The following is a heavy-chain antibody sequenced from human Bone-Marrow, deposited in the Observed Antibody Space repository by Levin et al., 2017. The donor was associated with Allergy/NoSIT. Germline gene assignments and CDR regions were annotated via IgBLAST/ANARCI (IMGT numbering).Heavy chain of an antibody. V-gene: IGHV3-66*02. J-gene: IGHJ6*03. CDR1: GFTVSSNY. CDR2: IYSGGST. Sequence: QAGGSLRLSCAASGFTVSSNYMSWVRQAPGKGLEWVSVIYSGGSTYYADSVKGRFTISRDNSKNTLYLQMNSLRAEDTAVYYCARGCGGSCYFNYYYMDVWGKGTTVTVSS. D-gene: IGHD2-15*01. CDR3: ARGCGGSCYFNYYYMDV.